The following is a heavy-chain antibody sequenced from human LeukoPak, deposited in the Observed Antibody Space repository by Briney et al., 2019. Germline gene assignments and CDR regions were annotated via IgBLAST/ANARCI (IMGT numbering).Heavy chain of an antibody. D-gene: IGHD4-17*01. J-gene: IGHJ4*02. Sequence: GGSLRLSCAASGFTFSSYAMHWVRQAPGKGLQWLALTSDDGSAKYYADSVKGRFTISRDNSQNTLYLQMNSLRADETAIYYCARAPGGFHGDYSPIAYWGQGTLVTVSS. V-gene: IGHV3-30-3*01. CDR1: GFTFSSYA. CDR2: TSDDGSAK. CDR3: ARAPGGFHGDYSPIAY.